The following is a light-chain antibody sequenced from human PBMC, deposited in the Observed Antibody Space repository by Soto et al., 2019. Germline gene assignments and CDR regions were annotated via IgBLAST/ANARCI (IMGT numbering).Light chain of an antibody. CDR2: GAS. V-gene: IGKV3-20*01. Sequence: EIVLTQSPVTLSLSPGERAALSCRASQRVSKSNIGWYQHKTGQAPRLLIYGASSRATGIPDRFSGRGSGTDFTLTISRLEPEDFSVYYCQQYATSPRTFGQGTKVEIK. J-gene: IGKJ1*01. CDR3: QQYATSPRT. CDR1: QRVSKSN.